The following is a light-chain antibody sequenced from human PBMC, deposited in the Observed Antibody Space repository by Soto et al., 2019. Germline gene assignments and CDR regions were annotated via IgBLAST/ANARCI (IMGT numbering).Light chain of an antibody. J-gene: IGKJ4*01. CDR2: DAS. Sequence: AIQLTQSPSSLSASIGDRVTITCRARQSIGSALAWYQQAPGKPPKLLIFDASTLENGVPSRFSGGGYGTDFTLTISSLQPEDFATYYCLLFNTYPQAFGGGTKVEIK. CDR1: QSIGSA. CDR3: LLFNTYPQA. V-gene: IGKV1-13*02.